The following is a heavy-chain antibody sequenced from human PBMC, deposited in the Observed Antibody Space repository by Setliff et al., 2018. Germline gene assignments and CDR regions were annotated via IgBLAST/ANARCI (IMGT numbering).Heavy chain of an antibody. CDR2: VDHSGNT. J-gene: IGHJ6*03. CDR3: ARGPNTYDSSGYYYRAGYYYYMDV. D-gene: IGHD3-22*01. V-gene: IGHV4-39*01. CDR1: GDSISRSTYY. Sequence: KTSETLSLTCTVSGDSISRSTYYWGWIRQSPGKGLDWIGTVDHSGNTFYNPSLKSRVTISVDTSKTQFSLKLSSVTAADTAVYYCARGPNTYDSSGYYYRAGYYYYMDVWGKGTTVTVSS.